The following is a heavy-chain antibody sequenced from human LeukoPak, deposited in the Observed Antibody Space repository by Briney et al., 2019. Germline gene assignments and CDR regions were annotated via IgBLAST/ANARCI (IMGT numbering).Heavy chain of an antibody. D-gene: IGHD6-13*01. Sequence: GESLKIACKGSGYSFTSYWIGWVRQMPGKGLEWMGIIYPGDSDTRYSPSFQGQVTISADKSISTAYLQWSSLKASDTAMYYCAREVIAAAGSFDYWGQGTLVTVSS. J-gene: IGHJ4*02. CDR2: IYPGDSDT. V-gene: IGHV5-51*01. CDR3: AREVIAAAGSFDY. CDR1: GYSFTSYW.